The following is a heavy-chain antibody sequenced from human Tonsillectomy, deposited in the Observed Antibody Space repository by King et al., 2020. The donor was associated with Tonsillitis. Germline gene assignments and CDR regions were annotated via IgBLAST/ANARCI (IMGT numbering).Heavy chain of an antibody. CDR3: ARADYYGSGYFGMDV. V-gene: IGHV3-30*04. Sequence: VQLVESGGGVVQPGGSLRLSCAASGFTFSSYAMHWVRQVPGKGLEGVAIITYDGGKTYYADSVKGRFTISSDNSKNTLYLQMNSLRAEDTAVYYCARADYYGSGYFGMDVWGQGTTVTVSS. CDR2: ITYDGGKT. D-gene: IGHD3-10*01. CDR1: GFTFSSYA. J-gene: IGHJ6*02.